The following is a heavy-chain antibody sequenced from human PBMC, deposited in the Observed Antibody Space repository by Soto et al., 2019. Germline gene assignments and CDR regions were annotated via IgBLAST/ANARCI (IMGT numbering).Heavy chain of an antibody. CDR2: IYYSGSA. J-gene: IGHJ4*02. CDR1: GGSVSSGSYY. CDR3: ATYPTTVTSDY. V-gene: IGHV4-61*01. D-gene: IGHD4-17*01. Sequence: QVQLQESGPGLVKPSETLSLTCTVSGGSVSSGSYYWSWIRQPPGKGLEWIGYIYYSGSANYNPSLKSRVTISVETSKNQFSLKLSSVTAADTAVYYCATYPTTVTSDYWGQGTLVTVSS.